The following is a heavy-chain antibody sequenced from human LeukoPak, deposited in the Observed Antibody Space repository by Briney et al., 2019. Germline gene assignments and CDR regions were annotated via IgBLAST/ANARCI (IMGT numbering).Heavy chain of an antibody. J-gene: IGHJ4*02. Sequence: ASVKVSCKVSGYTLTELSMHWVRQAPGKGLEWMGGFDPEDGETIYAQKFQGRVTMTEDTSTDTAYMELSSLRSEDTAVYYCATGISLAAYSSSWYRPSGDFDYWGQGTLVTVSS. D-gene: IGHD6-13*01. V-gene: IGHV1-24*01. CDR1: GYTLTELS. CDR2: FDPEDGET. CDR3: ATGISLAAYSSSWYRPSGDFDY.